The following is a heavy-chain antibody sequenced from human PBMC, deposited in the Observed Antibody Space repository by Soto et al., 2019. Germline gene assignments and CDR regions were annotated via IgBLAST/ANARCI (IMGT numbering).Heavy chain of an antibody. D-gene: IGHD5-12*01. V-gene: IGHV1-69*01. CDR1: GGTFSSYA. CDR2: IIPIFGTA. Sequence: QVQLVQSGAEVKKPGSSVKVSCKASGGTFSSYAISWVRQAPGQGLEWMGGIIPIFGTANYAQKFQGSVTITEDESTSTAYMELSSLRSEDTAVYYCALSGYDYPYYYYYGMDVWGQGTTVTVSS. CDR3: ALSGYDYPYYYYYGMDV. J-gene: IGHJ6*02.